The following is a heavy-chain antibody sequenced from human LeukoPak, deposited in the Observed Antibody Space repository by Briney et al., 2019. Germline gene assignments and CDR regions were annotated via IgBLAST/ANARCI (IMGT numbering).Heavy chain of an antibody. CDR2: INPNSGGT. CDR1: GYTFTSYD. J-gene: IGHJ3*02. CDR3: ARVAGGSVIAAFDI. D-gene: IGHD3-16*02. V-gene: IGHV1-2*02. Sequence: ASVKVSCKASGYTFTSYDINWVRQATGQGLEWMGWINPNSGGTNYAQKFQGRVTMTRDTSISTAYMELSRLRSDDTAVYYCARVAGGSVIAAFDIWGQGTMVTVSS.